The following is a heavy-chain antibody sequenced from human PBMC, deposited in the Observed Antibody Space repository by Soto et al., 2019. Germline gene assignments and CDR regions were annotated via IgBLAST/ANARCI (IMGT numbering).Heavy chain of an antibody. CDR2: ISYDGSNK. CDR1: GFTFSSYG. D-gene: IGHD1-26*01. CDR3: AKDPGWELLGRWFDP. J-gene: IGHJ5*02. V-gene: IGHV3-30*18. Sequence: QVQLVESGGGVVQPGRSLRLSCAASGFTFSSYGMHWVRQAPGKGLEWVALISYDGSNKYYADSVKGRFTISRDNSKNTLYLQMNSLRAEDTAVYYCAKDPGWELLGRWFDPWGQGTLVTVSS.